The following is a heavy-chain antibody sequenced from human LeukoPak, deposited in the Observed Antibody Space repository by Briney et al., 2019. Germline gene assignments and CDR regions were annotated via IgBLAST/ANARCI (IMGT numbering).Heavy chain of an antibody. D-gene: IGHD5-24*01. CDR2: IYTSGST. Sequence: SETLSLTGTVSGGSISSYYWSWIRQPAGKGLEWIGRIYTSGSTNYNPSLKSRVTISVDRSKNQFSLKLSSVTAADTALYYCARLEVDWFAPWRQGTLVTVSS. V-gene: IGHV4-4*07. CDR3: ARLEVDWFAP. J-gene: IGHJ5*02. CDR1: GGSISSYY.